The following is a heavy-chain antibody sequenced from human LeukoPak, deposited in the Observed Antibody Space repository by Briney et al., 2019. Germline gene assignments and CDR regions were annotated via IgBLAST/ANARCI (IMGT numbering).Heavy chain of an antibody. V-gene: IGHV3-23*01. CDR2: ISGSGGST. J-gene: IGHJ4*02. D-gene: IGHD3-10*01. Sequence: GGSLRLSCAASGFTFSSYAMSWVRQAPGKGLEWVSAISGSGGSTYYADSVKGQFTISRDNSKNTLYLQMNSLRAEDTAVYYCAKGRAPYWGSGSYYKPYFDYWGQGTLVTVSS. CDR1: GFTFSSYA. CDR3: AKGRAPYWGSGSYYKPYFDY.